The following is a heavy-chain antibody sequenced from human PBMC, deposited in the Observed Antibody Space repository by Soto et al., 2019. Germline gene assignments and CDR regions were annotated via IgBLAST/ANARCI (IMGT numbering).Heavy chain of an antibody. CDR1: GFPFSSYT. CDR2: ISSTNTYI. D-gene: IGHD1-1*01. J-gene: IGHJ4*02. CDR3: ARDRTPTWYDIKYYFDY. Sequence: EVQLVESGGGLVKPGGSLRLSCAASGFPFSSYTMNWVRQAPGKALEWVSSISSTNTYIYYTDSVKGRFTISRDNAKNSLYLQMNSLRAEDTAVYYCARDRTPTWYDIKYYFDYWGQGNLVTVSS. V-gene: IGHV3-21*01.